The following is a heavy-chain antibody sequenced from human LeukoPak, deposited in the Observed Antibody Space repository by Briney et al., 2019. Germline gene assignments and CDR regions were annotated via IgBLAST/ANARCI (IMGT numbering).Heavy chain of an antibody. CDR3: ARVYSGISPALSH. V-gene: IGHV3-30-3*01. CDR1: GFTFSNYA. Sequence: GRSLRLSCTASGFTFSNYAMHWVRQAPGNGLEWVTLISHDGNYEDYAASVEGRFTISRDNSKNTLDLQMDSPRPDDTAVYYCARVYSGISPALSHWGQGTLVTVSS. D-gene: IGHD1-26*01. CDR2: ISHDGNYE. J-gene: IGHJ4*02.